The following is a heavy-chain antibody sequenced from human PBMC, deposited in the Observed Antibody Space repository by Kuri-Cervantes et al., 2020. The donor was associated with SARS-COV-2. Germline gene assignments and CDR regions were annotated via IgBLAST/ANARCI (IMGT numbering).Heavy chain of an antibody. J-gene: IGHJ4*02. CDR1: GYTLTGYY. D-gene: IGHD3-3*01. CDR2: INPNSGGT. Sequence: ASVKVSCKASGYTLTGYYMHWVRQAPGQGLEWMGWINPNSGGTNYAQKCQGWVTMTRDTSISTAYMELSRLRSDDTAVYYCARGGPITIFGVVTKRFDYWGQGTLVTVSS. V-gene: IGHV1-2*04. CDR3: ARGGPITIFGVVTKRFDY.